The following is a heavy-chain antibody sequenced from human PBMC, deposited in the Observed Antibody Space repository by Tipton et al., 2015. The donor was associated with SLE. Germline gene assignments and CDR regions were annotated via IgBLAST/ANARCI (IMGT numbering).Heavy chain of an antibody. V-gene: IGHV3-9*01. J-gene: IGHJ4*02. D-gene: IGHD5-24*01. CDR2: ITWNSGSI. Sequence: SLRLSCAASGFTFDEYSMHWVRQAPGKGLEWVSSITWNSGSIVYADSVKGRFTISRDNAKNSLYLQMNSLRAEDTALYYCVKAARDGYNYPFDYWGQGTLATVSS. CDR3: VKAARDGYNYPFDY. CDR1: GFTFDEYS.